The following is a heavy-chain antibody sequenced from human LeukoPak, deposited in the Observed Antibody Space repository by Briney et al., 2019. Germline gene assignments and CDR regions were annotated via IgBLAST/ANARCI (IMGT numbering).Heavy chain of an antibody. CDR1: GFPFSIYW. CDR3: AAWGDFDY. D-gene: IGHD3-16*01. Sequence: GGSLRLSCAASGFPFSIYWMHWVRQVPGKGLVWVSHINSDGSSTSYADSVKGRFTISRDNAKNTLYLQMNSLRAEDTAVYYCAAWGDFDYWGQGMLVTVSS. V-gene: IGHV3-74*01. J-gene: IGHJ4*02. CDR2: INSDGSST.